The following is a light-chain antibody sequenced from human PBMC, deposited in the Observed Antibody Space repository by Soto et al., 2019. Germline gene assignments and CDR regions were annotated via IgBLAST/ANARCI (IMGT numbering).Light chain of an antibody. V-gene: IGKV1-5*03. J-gene: IGKJ1*01. CDR1: ESISSG. Sequence: DIQMTQSPSTLSASVGDRVTITCRASESISSGLAWYQQKPGKAPNLLIYKASTLESGVPSRFSGSGSGTEFTLTISSLQPDDFATYYCQRYNAYSRMFGQGTKVEIK. CDR2: KAS. CDR3: QRYNAYSRM.